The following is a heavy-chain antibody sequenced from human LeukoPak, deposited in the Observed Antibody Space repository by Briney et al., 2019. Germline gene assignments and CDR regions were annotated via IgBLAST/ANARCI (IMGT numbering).Heavy chain of an antibody. CDR1: GGSFSGYY. V-gene: IGHV4-59*01. J-gene: IGHJ4*02. CDR2: IYYSGST. CDR3: ARDSGEGATISSLDY. Sequence: SETLSLTCAVYGGSFSGYYWSWIRQPPGKGLEWIGYIYYSGSTNYNPSLKSRVTISVDTSKNQFSLKLSSVTAADTAVYYCARDSGEGATISSLDYWGQGTLVTVSS. D-gene: IGHD5-12*01.